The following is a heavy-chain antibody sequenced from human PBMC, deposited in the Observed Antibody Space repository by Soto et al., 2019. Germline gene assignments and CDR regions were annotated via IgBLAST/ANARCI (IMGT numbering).Heavy chain of an antibody. D-gene: IGHD2-15*01. CDR1: GYTFTSYA. J-gene: IGHJ4*02. V-gene: IGHV1-3*01. CDR2: INAGNGNT. Sequence: ASVKVSCKASGYTFTSYAMHWVRQAPGQRLEWMGWINAGNGNTKYSQKFQGRVTITRDTSASTAYMELSSLRSEDTAVYYCARDCSGGSCYSAFDYWGQGTLVTVSS. CDR3: ARDCSGGSCYSAFDY.